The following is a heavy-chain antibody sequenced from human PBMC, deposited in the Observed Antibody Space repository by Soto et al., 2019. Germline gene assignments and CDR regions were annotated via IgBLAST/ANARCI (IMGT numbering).Heavy chain of an antibody. D-gene: IGHD2-2*01. V-gene: IGHV3-74*01. CDR2: INSDGSST. Sequence: GGSLRLSCAASGFTFSSYWMHWVRQAPGKGLVWVSRINSDGSSTSYADSVKGRFTISRDNAKNTLYLQMNSLRAEDTAVYYCAKDWPAATHGAEYFQHWGQGTLVTVSS. J-gene: IGHJ1*01. CDR1: GFTFSSYW. CDR3: AKDWPAATHGAEYFQH.